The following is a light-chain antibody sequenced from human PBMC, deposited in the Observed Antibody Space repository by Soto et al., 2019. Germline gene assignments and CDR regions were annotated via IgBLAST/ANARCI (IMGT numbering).Light chain of an antibody. CDR1: QSVSSRS. CDR3: THYRILHRFT. Sequence: EIVLTQSPGTLSLSPGERATLSCRASQSVSSRSLAWYQQKPGQAPRLLIYGASSRGTGISDRFSGSGSGTAFSLTISRLEPEDSAVYYCTHYRILHRFTFGKGTKVAI. V-gene: IGKV3-20*01. J-gene: IGKJ2*01. CDR2: GAS.